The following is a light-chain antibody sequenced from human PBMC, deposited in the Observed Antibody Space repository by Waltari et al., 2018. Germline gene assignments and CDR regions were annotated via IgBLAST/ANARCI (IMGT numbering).Light chain of an antibody. V-gene: IGLV3-25*03. CDR1: ALPTQY. CDR2: KDS. CDR3: QSADNSGTYYV. J-gene: IGLJ1*01. Sequence: SYELTQPPSASVSPGQTARITCSGDALPTQYAYWYQQKPGQAPVLVIYKDSERPSGIPERFSGSSSGTTVTLTITGVQAEDEADYYCQSADNSGTYYVFGTGTKVTVL.